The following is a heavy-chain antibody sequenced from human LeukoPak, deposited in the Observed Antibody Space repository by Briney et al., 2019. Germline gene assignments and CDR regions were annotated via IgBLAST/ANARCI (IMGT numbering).Heavy chain of an antibody. J-gene: IGHJ6*03. CDR3: ARGTDGRFLEWSRDYYYMDV. D-gene: IGHD3-3*01. CDR1: GSTFTVNG. Sequence: ASVNVSCNASGSTFTVNGMHWVWHGHAQGLGWVGWVNPNSGGTNSAQKFQGRGTMTSDSAISTAFMELSRLRSDDTAVYYCARGTDGRFLEWSRDYYYMDVWGKGTTVTVSS. CDR2: VNPNSGGT. V-gene: IGHV1-2*02.